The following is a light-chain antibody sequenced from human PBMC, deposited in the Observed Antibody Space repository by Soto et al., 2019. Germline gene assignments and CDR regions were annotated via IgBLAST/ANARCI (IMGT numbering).Light chain of an antibody. V-gene: IGKV1-39*01. Sequence: DIQMTQSPSSLSASIGDRVTFTCRASQSIAISLNWYQQKPGKAPNLLIFGASRLRSGAPSRFSDGASGTDFTPNISSLQPDDVATYYCQPSYRTLPTFGLGTKVEI. CDR2: GAS. CDR3: QPSYRTLPT. J-gene: IGKJ3*01. CDR1: QSIAIS.